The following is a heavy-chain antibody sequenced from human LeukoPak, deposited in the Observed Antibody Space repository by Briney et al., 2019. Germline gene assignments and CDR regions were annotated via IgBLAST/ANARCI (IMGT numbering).Heavy chain of an antibody. CDR3: ARNGASSGRPYHLDY. J-gene: IGHJ4*02. CDR1: KFTFSEYG. CDR2: ISSSSSTI. V-gene: IGHV3-48*01. Sequence: GGSLRLSCAASKFTFSEYGMNWVRQAPGKGLEWVSYISSSSSTIYYGDSVKGRFTISRDNAENSVYLQMNGLRAEDTAVHFCARNGASSGRPYHLDYWGQGTLVTVSS. D-gene: IGHD6-19*01.